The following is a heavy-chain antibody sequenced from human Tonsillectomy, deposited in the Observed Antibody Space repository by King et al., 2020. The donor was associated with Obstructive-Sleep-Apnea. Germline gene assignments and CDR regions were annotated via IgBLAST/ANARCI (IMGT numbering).Heavy chain of an antibody. J-gene: IGHJ3*02. Sequence: VQLVESGAEVKKPGASVKVSCKASGYTFTSYGISWVRQAPGQGLEWMGWISADNGNTNYAQKLQGRVTMTTDTSTSTAYMELRSLRSDDTAVYYCARSHRIVVVPAAKIAFDIWGQGTMVTVSS. D-gene: IGHD2-2*01. CDR1: GYTFTSYG. CDR2: ISADNGNT. CDR3: ARSHRIVVVPAAKIAFDI. V-gene: IGHV1-18*01.